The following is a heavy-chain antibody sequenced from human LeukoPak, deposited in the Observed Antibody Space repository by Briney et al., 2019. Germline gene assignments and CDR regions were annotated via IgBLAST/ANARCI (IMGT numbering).Heavy chain of an antibody. CDR1: GYTFTGYY. CDR3: ARFLAGIAAAGTGQDY. V-gene: IGHV1-2*02. CDR2: ITPNSGGT. J-gene: IGHJ4*02. Sequence: ASVKLSSTASGYTFTGYYMHWVRQAPGQGLEWMGWITPNSGGTNYAQKFQGRVTITRDTSISTAYMELSRLRSDDTAVYYCARFLAGIAAAGTGQDYWGQGTLVTVSS. D-gene: IGHD6-13*01.